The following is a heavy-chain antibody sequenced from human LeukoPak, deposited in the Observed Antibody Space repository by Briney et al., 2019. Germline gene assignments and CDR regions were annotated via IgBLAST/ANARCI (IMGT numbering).Heavy chain of an antibody. J-gene: IGHJ3*02. CDR3: VRARSSYGYGDAFDI. Sequence: GGSLRLSCAASGFTFSNYGMHWVRQAPGKGLEWVAVISYDGSSKYYADSVKGRFTISRDNSKNTLYLQMNSLRAEDTAVYYCVRARSSYGYGDAFDIWGQGTMVTVSS. CDR2: ISYDGSSK. V-gene: IGHV3-30*19. D-gene: IGHD5-18*01. CDR1: GFTFSNYG.